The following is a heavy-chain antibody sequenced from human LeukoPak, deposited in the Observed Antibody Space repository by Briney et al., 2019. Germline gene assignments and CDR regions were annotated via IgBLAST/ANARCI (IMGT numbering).Heavy chain of an antibody. V-gene: IGHV4-34*01. CDR3: ARGQKVDTAMLPYFDY. CDR1: GGSFSGYY. Sequence: PSETLSLTCAVYGGSFSGYYWSWIRQPPGMGLEWIGEINHSGSTNYNPSLKSRATISVDTSKNQFSLRLSSMPAADTAMYYCARGQKVDTAMLPYFDYWGQGTPVTVSS. D-gene: IGHD5-18*01. J-gene: IGHJ4*02. CDR2: INHSGST.